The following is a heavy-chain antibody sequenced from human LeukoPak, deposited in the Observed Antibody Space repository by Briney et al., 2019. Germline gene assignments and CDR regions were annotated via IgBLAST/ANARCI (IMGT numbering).Heavy chain of an antibody. J-gene: IGHJ4*02. CDR3: AKDFSACGSGMTHSDY. V-gene: IGHV3-23*01. CDR1: GFTFSSYA. D-gene: IGHD3-10*01. Sequence: PGGSLRLSCAASGFTFSSYAMSWVRQAPGKGLEWVSAISGSGGSTYYADSVKGRFAISRDNSKNTLYLQMNSLRGEDTAVYYCAKDFSACGSGMTHSDYWGQGTLVTVSS. CDR2: ISGSGGST.